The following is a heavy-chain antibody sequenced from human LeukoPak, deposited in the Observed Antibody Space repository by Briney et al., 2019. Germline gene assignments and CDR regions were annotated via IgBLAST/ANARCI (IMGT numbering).Heavy chain of an antibody. V-gene: IGHV1-46*01. J-gene: IGHJ5*02. CDR2: INPSGGST. CDR1: GYTFTSYY. CDR3: AREAADSGYDWVVDP. Sequence: GASVKVSCKASGYTFTSYYMHWVRQAPGQGLEWMGIINPSGGSTSYAQKFQGRVTMTRDTSTSTVYMELSSLRSEDTAVYYCAREAADSGYDWVVDPWGQGTLVTVSS. D-gene: IGHD5-12*01.